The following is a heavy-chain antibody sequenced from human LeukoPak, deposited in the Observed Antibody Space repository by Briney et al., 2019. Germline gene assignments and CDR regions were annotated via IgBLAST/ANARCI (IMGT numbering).Heavy chain of an antibody. CDR3: AKTYYYGSGSYGVDWFDP. Sequence: PGASLRLSCAASGFTFSSYAMSWVRQAPGKGLEWVSAISGSGGSTYYADSVKGRFTISRDNSKNTLYLQMNSLRAEDTAVYYRAKTYYYGSGSYGVDWFDPGGQGTLVTVSS. J-gene: IGHJ5*02. CDR2: ISGSGGST. CDR1: GFTFSSYA. D-gene: IGHD3-10*01. V-gene: IGHV3-23*01.